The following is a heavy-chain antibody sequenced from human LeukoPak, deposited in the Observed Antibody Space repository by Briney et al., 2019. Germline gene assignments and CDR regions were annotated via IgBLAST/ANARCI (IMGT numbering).Heavy chain of an antibody. D-gene: IGHD2-21*01. CDR2: INDSGTT. CDR1: GGSISSYY. CDR3: TRGHIVSSNFYFFEY. Sequence: SETLSLTCTVSGGSISSYYWSWIRQTPEKGLEWIGEINDSGTTKSNPSLESRVTMSLDTIRKQFSLKLKSLTGADTAVYYCTRGHIVSSNFYFFEYWGRGTLVTVSS. V-gene: IGHV4-34*01. J-gene: IGHJ4*02.